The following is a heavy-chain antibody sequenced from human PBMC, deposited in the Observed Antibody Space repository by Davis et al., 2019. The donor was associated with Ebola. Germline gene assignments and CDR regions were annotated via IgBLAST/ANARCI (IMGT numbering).Heavy chain of an antibody. CDR2: IYYSGIT. CDR1: GGSIISSSSY. Sequence: MPSETLSLTCTVSGGSIISSSSYWGWIRQPPRKGLEWIGSIYYSGITYYNPSLKSRVTISVDTSKNQFSLKLRYVTAADTAVYYCARDICSSWYRNWGQGTLVTVSS. V-gene: IGHV4-39*02. J-gene: IGHJ4*02. D-gene: IGHD6-13*01. CDR3: ARDICSSWYRN.